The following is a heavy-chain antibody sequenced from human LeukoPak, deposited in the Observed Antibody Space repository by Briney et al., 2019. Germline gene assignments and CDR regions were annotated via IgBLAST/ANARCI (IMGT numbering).Heavy chain of an antibody. D-gene: IGHD6-19*01. CDR2: TNHSGST. J-gene: IGHJ6*02. CDR3: ARGRTGQGGWPYYYYYYGMDV. CDR1: GGSFSGYY. V-gene: IGHV4-34*01. Sequence: SETLSLTCAVYGGSFSGYYWSWIRQPPGKGLEWIGETNHSGSTNYNPSLKSRVTISVDTSKNQFSLKLSSVTAADTAVYYCARGRTGQGGWPYYYYYYGMDVWGQGTTVTVSS.